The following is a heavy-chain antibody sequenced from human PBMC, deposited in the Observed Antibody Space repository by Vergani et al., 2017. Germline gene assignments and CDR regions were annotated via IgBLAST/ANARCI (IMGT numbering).Heavy chain of an antibody. V-gene: IGHV1-2*02. J-gene: IGHJ6*02. CDR2: INPNSGGT. CDR3: ARGADYPQTNYYYYGMDV. Sequence: QVQLVQSGAEVKKPGASVKVSCKASGYTFTGYYMHWVRQAPGQGREWMGWINPNSGGTNYAQKFQGRVTMTRDTSISTAYMELSRLRSDDTAVYYCARGADYPQTNYYYYGMDVWGQGTTVTVSS. CDR1: GYTFTGYY. D-gene: IGHD4-11*01.